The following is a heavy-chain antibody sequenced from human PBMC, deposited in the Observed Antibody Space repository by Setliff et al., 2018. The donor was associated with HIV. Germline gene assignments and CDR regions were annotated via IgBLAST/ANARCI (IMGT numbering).Heavy chain of an antibody. Sequence: ASVKVSCKASGYTFSNYGITWVRQAPGQGLEWMGWINTNSGTTHFAQSFQGRITMTSDTATSTASMELSSLTSDDTAVYFCARSEGRYCSRTSCNSLNFGYYYMDGWGRGTTVTV. J-gene: IGHJ6*03. D-gene: IGHD2-2*02. CDR3: ARSEGRYCSRTSCNSLNFGYYYMDG. CDR2: INTNSGTT. CDR1: GYTFSNYG. V-gene: IGHV1-18*01.